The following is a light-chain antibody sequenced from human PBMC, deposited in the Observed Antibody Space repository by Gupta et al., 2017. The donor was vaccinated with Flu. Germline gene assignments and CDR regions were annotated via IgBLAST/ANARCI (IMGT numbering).Light chain of an antibody. J-gene: IGKJ1*01. CDR3: QQYRSYPWT. Sequence: SVGDRVTITCRASQSSDSWLAWYQQKPGKAPKLLIYKASNLESGVPSRFSGSGSGTEFTLTISSLQPDDFASYYCQQYRSYPWTFGQGTTV. CDR2: KAS. V-gene: IGKV1-5*03. CDR1: QSSDSW.